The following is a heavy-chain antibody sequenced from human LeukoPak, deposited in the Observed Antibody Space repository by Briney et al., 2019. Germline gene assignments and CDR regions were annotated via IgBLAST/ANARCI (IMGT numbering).Heavy chain of an antibody. V-gene: IGHV3-23*01. CDR1: GFTFSSYA. D-gene: IGHD3-22*01. J-gene: IGHJ4*02. CDR3: ARVKNFYGSSGYYSDY. Sequence: GGSLRLSCAASGFTFSSYAMSWVRQAPGKGLEWVSAISGSGGSTYYADSVKGRFTISRDNSKNTLYLQMNSLRAEDTAVYYCARVKNFYGSSGYYSDYWGRGTLVTVSS. CDR2: ISGSGGST.